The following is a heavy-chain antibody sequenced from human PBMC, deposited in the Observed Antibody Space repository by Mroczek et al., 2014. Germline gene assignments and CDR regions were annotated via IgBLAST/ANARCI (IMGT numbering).Heavy chain of an antibody. Sequence: QVQLQQWGAGLLKPSETLSLTCAVYGGSFSGYYWSWIRQPPGKGLEWIGEINHSGSTNYNPSLKSRVTISVDTSKNQFSLKLSSVTAADTAVYYCARVPITMVRGTYYYYYGMDVWGQGDHGHRSP. CDR1: GGSFSGYY. CDR3: ARVPITMVRGTYYYYYGMDV. CDR2: INHSGST. J-gene: IGHJ6*02. D-gene: IGHD3-10*01. V-gene: IGHV4-34*01.